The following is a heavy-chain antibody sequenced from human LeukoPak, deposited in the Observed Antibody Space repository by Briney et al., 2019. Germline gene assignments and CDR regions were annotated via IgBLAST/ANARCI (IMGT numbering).Heavy chain of an antibody. Sequence: GALVKVSCKASGYSFTDYYIHWVRKVPGQGLEWMGIINPRDGYTNYAQKFQGRVTMTRDMATSTIYMQLSSLRSEDTAMYYCARLIAARGIEYWGQGILVTVSS. J-gene: IGHJ4*02. CDR1: GYSFTDYY. CDR3: ARLIAARGIEY. CDR2: INPRDGYT. D-gene: IGHD6-6*01. V-gene: IGHV1-46*01.